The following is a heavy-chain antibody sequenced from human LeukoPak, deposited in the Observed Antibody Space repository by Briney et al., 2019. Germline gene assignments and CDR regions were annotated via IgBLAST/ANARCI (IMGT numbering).Heavy chain of an antibody. Sequence: SETLSLTCTVSGGSISSYYWSWIRQPPGKGLEWIGYIYYSGSTNYNPSLKSRVTISVDTSKNQFSLKLSSVTAADTAVYYCARSSGWSAHFWFDPWGQGTLVTVSS. CDR1: GGSISSYY. J-gene: IGHJ5*02. CDR2: IYYSGST. D-gene: IGHD3-22*01. CDR3: ARSSGWSAHFWFDP. V-gene: IGHV4-59*01.